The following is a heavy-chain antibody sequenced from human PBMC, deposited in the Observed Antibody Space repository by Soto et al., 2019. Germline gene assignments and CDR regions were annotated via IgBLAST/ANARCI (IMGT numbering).Heavy chain of an antibody. J-gene: IGHJ5*02. CDR3: ARDRYNTGWYYFDP. D-gene: IGHD6-19*01. Sequence: SETLSLTCTVSGGSMSSYYWSWIRQPPGKGLEWIGYIYYGGSTNYNPSLKSRVTMSLDASQNQFSLKLISVTAADTAVYYCARDRYNTGWYYFDPWGQGTLVTVSS. CDR1: GGSMSSYY. V-gene: IGHV4-59*01. CDR2: IYYGGST.